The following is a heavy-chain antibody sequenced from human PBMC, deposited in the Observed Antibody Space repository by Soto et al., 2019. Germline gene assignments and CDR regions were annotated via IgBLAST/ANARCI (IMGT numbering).Heavy chain of an antibody. V-gene: IGHV1-8*01. CDR2: MNPNSGNT. Sequence: ASVKVSGKASGYTFTSYDINCVRQATGQGLEWMGWMNPNSGNTGYAQKFQGRVTMTRNTSISTAYMELSSLRSEDTAVYYCARGHRHIVVVTAPRGAFDIWGQGTMVTVSS. CDR1: GYTFTSYD. J-gene: IGHJ3*02. D-gene: IGHD2-21*02. CDR3: ARGHRHIVVVTAPRGAFDI.